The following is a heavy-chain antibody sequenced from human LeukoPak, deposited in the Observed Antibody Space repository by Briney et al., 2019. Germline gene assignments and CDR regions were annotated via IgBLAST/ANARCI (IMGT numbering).Heavy chain of an antibody. D-gene: IGHD5/OR15-5a*01. CDR3: ARRRTLRLDAFDP. Sequence: GESPKISCKGSGYSFTNYRIGWVRQMPGKGLEWLGTIYPGDSDTRYSPSFQGQVTISDDKSISTAYLQWSSLKASDTAMYYCARRRTLRLDAFDPWGQGTLVTVSS. V-gene: IGHV5-51*01. CDR1: GYSFTNYR. J-gene: IGHJ5*02. CDR2: IYPGDSDT.